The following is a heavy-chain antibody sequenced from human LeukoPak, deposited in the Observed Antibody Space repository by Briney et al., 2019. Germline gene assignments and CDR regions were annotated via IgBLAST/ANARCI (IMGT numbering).Heavy chain of an antibody. CDR3: ASSYYDFWSGYYSDY. V-gene: IGHV3-23*01. D-gene: IGHD3-3*01. CDR1: GFTFSSYA. CDR2: ISGSGGST. J-gene: IGHJ4*02. Sequence: GGSLRLSCAASGFTFSSYAMSWVRQAPGKGLEWVSAISGSGGSTYYADSVKGRFTISRDNSKNTLYLQMNSLRAEDTAVYYCASSYYDFWSGYYSDYWGQGTLVTVSS.